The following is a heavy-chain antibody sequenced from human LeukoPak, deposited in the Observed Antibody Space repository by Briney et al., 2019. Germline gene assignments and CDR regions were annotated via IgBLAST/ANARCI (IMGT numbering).Heavy chain of an antibody. Sequence: PSETLSLTCTVSGGSISPYYWSWIRQSPGKGLEWIGYIYHSGKTYYNPSLKSRITIPVDTSKNQFSLKVTSVTAADTAVYYCARDWGVTGRPGYMDVWGKGTTVTVSS. CDR2: IYHSGKT. D-gene: IGHD6-6*01. CDR1: GGSISPYY. J-gene: IGHJ6*03. CDR3: ARDWGVTGRPGYMDV. V-gene: IGHV4-59*01.